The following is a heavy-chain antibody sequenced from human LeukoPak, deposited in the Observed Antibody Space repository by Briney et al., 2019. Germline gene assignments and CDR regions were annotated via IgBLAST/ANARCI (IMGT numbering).Heavy chain of an antibody. CDR1: GFTFTIYT. D-gene: IGHD3-16*02. J-gene: IGHJ4*02. V-gene: IGHV3-23*01. Sequence: PGGSLRLSCAASGFTFTIYTMSWVRQAPGKGLEWVSGISGSGGSIYYADSVKGRITISRDNSKNTVYLQMNTPRADDTAVYYCARGGGVIEFDYWGQGTLVTVSS. CDR3: ARGGGVIEFDY. CDR2: ISGSGGSI.